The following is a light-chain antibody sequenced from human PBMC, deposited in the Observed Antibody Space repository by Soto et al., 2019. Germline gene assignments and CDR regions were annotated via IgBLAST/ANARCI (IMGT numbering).Light chain of an antibody. CDR3: QQRGNRPPWT. CDR1: QSVSSN. CDR2: GAS. V-gene: IGKV3-11*01. J-gene: IGKJ1*01. Sequence: EIVMTQSPATLSVSPGERATLSCRASQSVSSNLAWYQQKPGQAPRLLIYGASNRATGIPARFSGSGSGTDFTLTISSLEPEDFAVYYCQQRGNRPPWTFGQGTKVDIK.